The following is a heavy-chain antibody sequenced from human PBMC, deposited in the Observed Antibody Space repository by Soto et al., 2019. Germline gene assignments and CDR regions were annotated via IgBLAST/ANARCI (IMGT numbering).Heavy chain of an antibody. CDR2: INWNGGST. J-gene: IGHJ4*02. CDR1: GFTFDDYG. V-gene: IGHV3-20*04. D-gene: IGHD3-22*01. CDR3: ARVGHYDSSGYEGFDY. Sequence: GGSLRLSCAASGFTFDDYGMSWVRQAPGKGLEWVSGINWNGGSTGYADSVKGRFTISRDNAKNSLYLQMNSLRAEDTALYYCARVGHYDSSGYEGFDYWGQGTLVTVSS.